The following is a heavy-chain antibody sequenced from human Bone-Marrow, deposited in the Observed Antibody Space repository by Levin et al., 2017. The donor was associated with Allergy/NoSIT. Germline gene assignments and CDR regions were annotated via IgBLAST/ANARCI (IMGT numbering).Heavy chain of an antibody. J-gene: IGHJ6*02. V-gene: IGHV4-59*05. CDR1: GFTFSSYA. CDR3: VKGVYRDGWSAAMDV. CDR2: VYHSGSK. Sequence: AGGSLRLSCTASGFTFSSYAMTWVRQSPGKGLEFIASVYHSGSKYDNPSLRGRVDISLDTSRNEISLKLRSVSASDTATYYCVKGVYRDGWSAAMDVWGQGTTVTVSS. D-gene: IGHD5-24*01.